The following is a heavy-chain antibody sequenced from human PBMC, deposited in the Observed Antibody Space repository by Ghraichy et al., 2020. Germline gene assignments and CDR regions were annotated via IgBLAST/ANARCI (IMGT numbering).Heavy chain of an antibody. V-gene: IGHV3-11*01. CDR3: ARVFHDYGDFGATFDY. J-gene: IGHJ4*02. Sequence: GESLNISCAVSGFTFSDYSMSWIRQAPGKGLEWVSYISDSADTIYYADSVKGRFTISRDNAKNSLYLLMNSLRAEDTAVYFCARVFHDYGDFGATFDYWGPGTLVTVSS. CDR2: ISDSADTI. CDR1: GFTFSDYS. D-gene: IGHD4-17*01.